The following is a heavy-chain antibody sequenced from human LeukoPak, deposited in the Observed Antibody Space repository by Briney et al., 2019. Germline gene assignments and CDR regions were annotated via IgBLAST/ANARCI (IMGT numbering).Heavy chain of an antibody. J-gene: IGHJ6*02. D-gene: IGHD6-13*01. Sequence: GGSLRLSCAASGFTFDDYGMSWVRQAPRKGLELVSGINWNGGSTGYADSVKGRFTISRDNAKNSLYLQMNSLRAEDTALYYCARDPYSSSWSYGMDVWGQGTTVTVSS. CDR3: ARDPYSSSWSYGMDV. CDR1: GFTFDDYG. CDR2: INWNGGST. V-gene: IGHV3-20*04.